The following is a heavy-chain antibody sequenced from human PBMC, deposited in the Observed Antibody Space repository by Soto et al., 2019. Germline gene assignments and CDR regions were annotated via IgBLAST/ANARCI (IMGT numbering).Heavy chain of an antibody. V-gene: IGHV2-5*02. J-gene: IGHJ4*02. CDR1: GFSLSTRAVG. D-gene: IGHD3-10*01. Sequence: QITLKESGPPLVKPTQTLTMTCTFSGFSLSTRAVGVGWIRQPPGKALEWLAHIYWDDDTRYRPSLKSRLTINKDTSKNQVALTMTNMDPVDTATYWCAQVILRGSGEKWTVSVDFGGQGRLVTVSS. CDR3: AQVILRGSGEKWTVSVDF. CDR2: IYWDDDT.